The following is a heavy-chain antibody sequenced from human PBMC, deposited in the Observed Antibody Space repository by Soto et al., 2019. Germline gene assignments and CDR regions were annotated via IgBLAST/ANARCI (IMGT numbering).Heavy chain of an antibody. Sequence: GGSLRLSCVASGLAVSTNYMSWVRQAPGKGLEWVSIIYSSGGTYYADSMKGRFTISRDNSMNTLYLQMNSLRAEDTAVYYCARDARPYYDFWSGSPGNWFDPWGQGTLVTVSS. CDR1: GLAVSTNY. CDR3: ARDARPYYDFWSGSPGNWFDP. D-gene: IGHD3-3*01. V-gene: IGHV3-53*01. CDR2: IYSSGGT. J-gene: IGHJ5*02.